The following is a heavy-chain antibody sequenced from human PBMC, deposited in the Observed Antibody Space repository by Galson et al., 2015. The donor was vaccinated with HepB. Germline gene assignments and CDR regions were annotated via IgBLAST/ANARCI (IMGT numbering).Heavy chain of an antibody. Sequence: SLRLSCAASGFTFSSYAMHWVRQAPGKGLEWVAVISYDGSNKYYADSVKGRFTISRDNSKNTLYLQMNSLRAEDTAVYYCARAIYSSGWYLVDYWGQGTLVTVSS. J-gene: IGHJ4*02. CDR1: GFTFSSYA. CDR3: ARAIYSSGWYLVDY. V-gene: IGHV3-30*04. CDR2: ISYDGSNK. D-gene: IGHD6-19*01.